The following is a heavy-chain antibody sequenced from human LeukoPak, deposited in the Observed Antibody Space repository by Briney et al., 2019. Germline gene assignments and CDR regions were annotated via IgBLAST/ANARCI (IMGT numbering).Heavy chain of an antibody. V-gene: IGHV1-8*03. CDR1: GYTFTSYD. CDR3: ASRGGSSSGASGYYMDV. Sequence: ASVKVSCKASGYTFTSYDINWVRQATGQGLEWMGWMNPNSGNTGYAQKFQGRVTITRNTSISTAYMELSSLRSEDTAVYYCASRGGSSSGASGYYMDVWGKGTTVTVSS. J-gene: IGHJ6*03. CDR2: MNPNSGNT. D-gene: IGHD6-6*01.